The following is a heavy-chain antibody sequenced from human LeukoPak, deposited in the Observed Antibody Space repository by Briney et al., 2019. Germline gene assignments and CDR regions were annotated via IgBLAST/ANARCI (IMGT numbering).Heavy chain of an antibody. CDR2: INPNSGGT. V-gene: IGHV1-2*02. Sequence: ASVKVSCKASGYTFTGYYMHWVRQAPGQGLEWMGWINPNSGGTNYAQKFQGRVTMTRDTSISTAYMELSRLRSDDTAVYYCARDSVYYDSSGAFDPWGQGTLVTVSS. CDR1: GYTFTGYY. J-gene: IGHJ5*02. D-gene: IGHD3-22*01. CDR3: ARDSVYYDSSGAFDP.